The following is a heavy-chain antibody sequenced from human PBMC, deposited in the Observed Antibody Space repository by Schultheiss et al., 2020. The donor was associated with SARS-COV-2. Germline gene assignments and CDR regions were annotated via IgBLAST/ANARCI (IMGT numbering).Heavy chain of an antibody. CDR3: ARGVLGRTDY. J-gene: IGHJ4*02. CDR1: GGSVSSVSHY. Sequence: SQTLSLTCTVSGGSVSSVSHYWSWIRQPPGKGLEWIGYIYYSGSTNYNPSLKSRVTISVDTSKNQFSLKLSSVTAADTAVYYCARGVLGRTDYWGQGTLVTVSS. V-gene: IGHV4-61*01. D-gene: IGHD2-15*01. CDR2: IYYSGST.